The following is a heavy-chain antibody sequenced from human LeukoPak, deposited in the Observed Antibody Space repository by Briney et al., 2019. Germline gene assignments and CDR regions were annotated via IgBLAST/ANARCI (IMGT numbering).Heavy chain of an antibody. Sequence: GGSLRLSCAVSGFTFSGSAMSWVRQAPGKGLEWVSVISGSGHTTDYADSVKGRFTVSRDNSKNTLYLQMNSLRAEDTAVYFCAKEPHILTGYYTDYFDSWGQGTLVTVSS. D-gene: IGHD3-9*01. CDR2: ISGSGHTT. CDR3: AKEPHILTGYYTDYFDS. J-gene: IGHJ4*02. CDR1: GFTFSGSA. V-gene: IGHV3-23*01.